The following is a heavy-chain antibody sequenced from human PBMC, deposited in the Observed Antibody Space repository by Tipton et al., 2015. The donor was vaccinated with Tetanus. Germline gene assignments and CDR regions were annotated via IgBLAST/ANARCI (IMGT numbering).Heavy chain of an antibody. Sequence: TLSLTCTASAGSINSYYWSWLRLPPGKGLEWIGYIYFSGHTKYNPSLNSRVTTSIDTSKNQFSLRLTSVTEADTAIYYCARHSGWYNFYNGMDVWGQGTTVTVSS. CDR1: AGSINSYY. V-gene: IGHV4-59*08. CDR2: IYFSGHT. CDR3: ARHSGWYNFYNGMDV. J-gene: IGHJ6*02. D-gene: IGHD6-19*01.